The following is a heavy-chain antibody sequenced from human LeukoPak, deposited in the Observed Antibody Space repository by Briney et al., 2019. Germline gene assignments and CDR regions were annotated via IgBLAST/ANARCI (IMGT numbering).Heavy chain of an antibody. CDR3: ARARNPYGYFDY. CDR2: IIPILGIA. Sequence: SVKVSCKASGGTFSSYTISWVRQAPGQGLEWMGRIIPILGIANYAQKFQGRVTITADKSTSTAYMELSSLRSEDTAVYYCARARNPYGYFDYWGQGTLVTVSS. CDR1: GGTFSSYT. D-gene: IGHD4-17*01. J-gene: IGHJ4*02. V-gene: IGHV1-69*02.